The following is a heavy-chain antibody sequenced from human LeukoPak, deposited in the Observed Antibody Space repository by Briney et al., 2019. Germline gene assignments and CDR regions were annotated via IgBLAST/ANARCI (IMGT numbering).Heavy chain of an antibody. V-gene: IGHV1-2*02. CDR2: INPNSGGT. CDR1: GYTFTGYY. D-gene: IGHD2-2*01. J-gene: IGHJ4*02. Sequence: ASVKLSCKASGYTFTGYYIHWLRQAPGRGLEWMGWINPNSGGTKYAPKFQGLVTMSSDTSTTTAYMDLNRLISDDTAVYYCARTKPPCTSCLLLDYWGQGTLVTVSS. CDR3: ARTKPPCTSCLLLDY.